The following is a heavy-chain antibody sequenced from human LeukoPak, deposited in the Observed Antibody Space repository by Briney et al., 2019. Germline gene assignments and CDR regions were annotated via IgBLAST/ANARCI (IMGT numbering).Heavy chain of an antibody. D-gene: IGHD3-10*01. J-gene: IGHJ4*02. CDR1: GFTFSSSW. V-gene: IGHV3-74*01. CDR2: INSDGRSA. CDR3: ARPSSGSYHY. Sequence: GGSLRLSCAASGFTFSSSWMHWVRQAPGKGLVWVSRINSDGRSASYADSVKGRFTISRDNAKNTLYLQMNSLRAEDTAVYYCARPSSGSYHYWGQGTLVTVSS.